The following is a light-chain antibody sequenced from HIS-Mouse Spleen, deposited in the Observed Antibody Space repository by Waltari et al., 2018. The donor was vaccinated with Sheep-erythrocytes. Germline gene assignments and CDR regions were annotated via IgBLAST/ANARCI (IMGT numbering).Light chain of an antibody. CDR2: DVS. V-gene: IGLV2-14*03. Sequence: QSALTQPASVSGSTGQSITISCTGTSSDVGGYNDVSWYQQHPGKAPKLMIYDVSNRPSWVSNRFSGSKSGNTASLTISGLQAEDEADYYCSSYTSSSTWVFGGGTKLTVL. J-gene: IGLJ3*02. CDR3: SSYTSSSTWV. CDR1: SSDVGGYND.